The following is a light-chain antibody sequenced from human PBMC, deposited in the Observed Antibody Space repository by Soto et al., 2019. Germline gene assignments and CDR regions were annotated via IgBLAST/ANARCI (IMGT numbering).Light chain of an antibody. Sequence: ETVMTQFPATLSVSPGERAILSCRASQSVSSDLAWYQQKLGQAPRLLIYAASSRATGVPARFGGSGSGTEFTLTISSLQSEDFAVYYCQQYNNCPITFGPGTKVDIK. CDR1: QSVSSD. CDR2: AAS. V-gene: IGKV3-15*01. J-gene: IGKJ3*01. CDR3: QQYNNCPIT.